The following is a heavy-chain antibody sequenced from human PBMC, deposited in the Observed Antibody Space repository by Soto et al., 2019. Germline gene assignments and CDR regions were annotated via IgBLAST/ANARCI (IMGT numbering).Heavy chain of an antibody. D-gene: IGHD3-3*01. Sequence: QVQLVQSGAEVKKPGASVKVSCKASGYTFTGYYMHWVRQAPGQGLEWMGWINPNSGGTKYAQKFQGRVTMTRDTYISTDYMELSRMRYDDTAVYYCASKEFGVQKSSWGQGTLVSVSS. J-gene: IGHJ1*01. CDR3: ASKEFGVQKSS. V-gene: IGHV1-2*02. CDR1: GYTFTGYY. CDR2: INPNSGGT.